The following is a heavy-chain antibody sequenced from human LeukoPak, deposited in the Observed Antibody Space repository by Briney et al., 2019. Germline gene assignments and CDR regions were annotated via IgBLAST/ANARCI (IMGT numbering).Heavy chain of an antibody. V-gene: IGHV1-2*02. J-gene: IGHJ4*02. Sequence: ASVKVSCKASGYTFTGYYMHWVRQAPGQGLEWMGWINPNSGGTNYAQKFQGRVTMTRDTSISTAYMELSRLRSDDTAVYYCARDLGWIQLGIDYWGQGTLVTVSS. D-gene: IGHD5-18*01. CDR2: INPNSGGT. CDR3: ARDLGWIQLGIDY. CDR1: GYTFTGYY.